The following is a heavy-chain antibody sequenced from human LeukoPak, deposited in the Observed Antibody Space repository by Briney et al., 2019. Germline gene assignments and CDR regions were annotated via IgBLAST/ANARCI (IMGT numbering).Heavy chain of an antibody. V-gene: IGHV4-34*01. Sequence: PSETLSLTCAVYGGSFSGYYWSWIRQPPGKGLEWIGEINHSGSTNYNPSLKSRVTISVDKSKNQFSLKLSSVTAADTAVYYCAEIPYNYYGMDVWGQGTTVTVSS. D-gene: IGHD2-2*02. CDR1: GGSFSGYY. CDR2: INHSGST. CDR3: AEIPYNYYGMDV. J-gene: IGHJ6*02.